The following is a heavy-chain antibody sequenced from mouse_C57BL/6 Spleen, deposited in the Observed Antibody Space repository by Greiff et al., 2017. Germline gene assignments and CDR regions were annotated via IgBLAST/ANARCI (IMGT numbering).Heavy chain of an antibody. CDR1: GYAFSSSW. CDR3: AGVYYYGSSYGDAMDY. J-gene: IGHJ4*01. D-gene: IGHD1-1*01. V-gene: IGHV1-82*01. Sequence: QVHVKQSGPELVKPGASVKISCKASGYAFSSSWMNWVKQRPGKGLEWIGRIYPGDGDTNYNGKFKGKAKLTADKSSSTAYMQLSSLTSEDSAVYFCAGVYYYGSSYGDAMDYWGQGTSVTVSS. CDR2: IYPGDGDT.